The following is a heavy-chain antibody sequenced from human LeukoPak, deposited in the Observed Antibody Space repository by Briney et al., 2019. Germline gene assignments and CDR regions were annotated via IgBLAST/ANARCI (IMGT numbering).Heavy chain of an antibody. CDR3: ARRGGDYFAFDI. Sequence: SETLSLTCTVSGGSISSSSYYWGWIRQPPGKGLEWIGSIYYSGSTYYNPSLKSRVTISVDTSKNQFSLKLSSVTAADTAVYYCARRGGDYFAFDIWGQGTMVTVSS. J-gene: IGHJ3*02. V-gene: IGHV4-39*01. CDR1: GGSISSSSYY. CDR2: IYYSGST. D-gene: IGHD4-17*01.